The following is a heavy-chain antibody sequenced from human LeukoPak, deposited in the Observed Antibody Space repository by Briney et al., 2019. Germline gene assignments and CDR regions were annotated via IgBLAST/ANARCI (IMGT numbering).Heavy chain of an antibody. V-gene: IGHV1-2*02. D-gene: IGHD3-3*01. CDR3: ASLPNYDFWSGSFDY. CDR2: INPNSGGT. J-gene: IGHJ4*02. Sequence: GASVKVSCKASGYTFTVFYMQWVRQAPGQGLEWMGWINPNSGGTNYAQKFQGRVTMTRDTSISTAYMELSRLRSDDTAVYYCASLPNYDFWSGSFDYWGQGTLVTVSS. CDR1: GYTFTVFY.